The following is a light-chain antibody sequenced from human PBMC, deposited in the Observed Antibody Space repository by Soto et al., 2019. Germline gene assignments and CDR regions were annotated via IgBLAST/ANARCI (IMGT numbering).Light chain of an antibody. CDR2: GAS. V-gene: IGKV3-15*01. CDR3: QQYNNWPPIT. CDR1: QSISSS. J-gene: IGKJ5*01. Sequence: EIVMTQSPATLSVSPGEGATLSCRASQSISSSLAWYQQKPGQAPRLLIYGASTRATGIPARFSGSGSGTEFTLTISSLQSEDFAIYYCQQYNNWPPITFGQGTRLEIK.